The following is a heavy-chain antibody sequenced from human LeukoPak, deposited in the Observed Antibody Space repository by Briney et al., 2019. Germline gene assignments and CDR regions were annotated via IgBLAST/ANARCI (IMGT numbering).Heavy chain of an antibody. V-gene: IGHV1-2*02. CDR1: GYTFTSYD. CDR2: INPNSGGT. D-gene: IGHD3-22*01. J-gene: IGHJ4*02. Sequence: GASVKVSCKASGYTFTSYDINWVRQATGQGLEWMGWINPNSGGTNYAQKFQGRVTMTRDTSISTAYMELSRLRSDDTAVYYCATDLSSGYPDYWGQGTLVTVSS. CDR3: ATDLSSGYPDY.